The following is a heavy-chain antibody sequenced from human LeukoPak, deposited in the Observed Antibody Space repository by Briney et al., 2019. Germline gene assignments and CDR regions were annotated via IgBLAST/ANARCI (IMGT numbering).Heavy chain of an antibody. CDR1: GGSLSTHY. J-gene: IGHJ4*02. CDR2: IYYSGST. D-gene: IGHD1-26*01. V-gene: IGHV4-59*11. CDR3: AREGSGNYFFDY. Sequence: SETLSLTCTVSGGSLSTHYWSWIRQPPGEGLEWIGFIYYSGSTNYNPSLKSRVTISGDTSKNQFSLRLTSVTAADTAVYYCAREGSGNYFFDYWGQGALVTVSS.